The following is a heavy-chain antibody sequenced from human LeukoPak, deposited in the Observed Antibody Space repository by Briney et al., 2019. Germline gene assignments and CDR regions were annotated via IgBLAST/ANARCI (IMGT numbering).Heavy chain of an antibody. CDR1: GGSISSSSYY. V-gene: IGHV4-39*01. CDR2: IYYSGST. D-gene: IGHD6-13*01. CDR3: ARRTKWGIAAAGSYY. Sequence: SETLSLTCTVSGGSISSSSYYWGWLRQPPGKGREWIGSIYYSGSTYYNPSLKRRVTISVDTSKNQFSLKLSPVTAADTAVYYCARRTKWGIAAAGSYYWGEGTLVTVSS. J-gene: IGHJ4*02.